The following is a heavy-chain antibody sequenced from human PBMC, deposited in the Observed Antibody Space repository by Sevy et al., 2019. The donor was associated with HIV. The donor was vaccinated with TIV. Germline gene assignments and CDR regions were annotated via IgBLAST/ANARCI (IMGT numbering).Heavy chain of an antibody. CDR3: ATGVAYGYFDL. V-gene: IGHV3-30*02. CDR1: GFTFSRYG. J-gene: IGHJ2*01. D-gene: IGHD2-8*01. CDR2: IRYDGSNK. Sequence: GGSLRLSCAASGFTFSRYGMHWIRQSPGKGLEWVAVIRYDGSNKYFADSVKGRFTISRDNSDNTVFLQMNSLRAEDSAVCYCATGVAYGYFDLWGRSTLVTVSS.